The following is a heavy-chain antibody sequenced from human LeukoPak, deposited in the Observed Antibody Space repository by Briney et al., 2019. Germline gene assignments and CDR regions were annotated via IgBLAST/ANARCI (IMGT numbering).Heavy chain of an antibody. J-gene: IGHJ5*02. CDR1: GGSISSGGYY. CDR2: IYYSGST. V-gene: IGHV4-31*01. D-gene: IGHD6-13*01. Sequence: PSQTLSLTCTVSGGSISSGGYYWSWIRQHPGKGLEWIGYIYYSGSTYYNPSLKSPVTISVDTSKNQFSLKLSSVTAADTAVCYCASWYSSTTGDWFDPWGQGTLVTVSP. CDR3: ASWYSSTTGDWFDP.